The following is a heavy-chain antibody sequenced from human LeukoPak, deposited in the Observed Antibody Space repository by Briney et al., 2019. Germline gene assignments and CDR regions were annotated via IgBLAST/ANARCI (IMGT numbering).Heavy chain of an antibody. Sequence: GGSLRLSCAAPGFTFSSYWMHWVRQAPGKGLVWVSRINSDGSSTSYADSVKGRFTISRDNAKNTLYLQMNSLRAEDTAVYYCARDTYSGYSLYYFDYWGQGTLVTVSS. J-gene: IGHJ4*02. CDR2: INSDGSST. D-gene: IGHD5-12*01. CDR1: GFTFSSYW. CDR3: ARDTYSGYSLYYFDY. V-gene: IGHV3-74*01.